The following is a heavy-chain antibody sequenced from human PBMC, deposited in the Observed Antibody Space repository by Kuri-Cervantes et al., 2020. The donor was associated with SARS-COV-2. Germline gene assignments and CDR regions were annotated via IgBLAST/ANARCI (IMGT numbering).Heavy chain of an antibody. J-gene: IGHJ3*02. CDR2: IYYSGST. V-gene: IGHV4-61*01. D-gene: IGHD1-20*01. CDR1: GGSISSSSYY. CDR3: ARDVVTGNRVGPTSDAFDI. Sequence: GSLRLSCTVSGGSISSSSYYWSWIRQPPGKGLEWIGYIYYSGSTNYNPSLKSRVTISVDTSKNQFSLKLSSVTAADTAVYYCARDVVTGNRVGPTSDAFDIWGQGTMVTVSS.